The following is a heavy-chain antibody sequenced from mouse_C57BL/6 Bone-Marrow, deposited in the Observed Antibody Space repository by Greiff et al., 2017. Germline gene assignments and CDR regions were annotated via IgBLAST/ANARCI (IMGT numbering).Heavy chain of an antibody. Sequence: QVQLQQSGAELARPGASVKLSCKASGYTFTSYGISWVKQRTGQGLEWIGEIYPRSGNTYYNEKFKGKATLTADKSSSPAYMALRNLTYECSAVYFGAREAEWLLPCDYWGQGTTLTVSS. D-gene: IGHD2-3*01. CDR2: IYPRSGNT. CDR1: GYTFTSYG. CDR3: AREAEWLLPCDY. J-gene: IGHJ2*01. V-gene: IGHV1-81*01.